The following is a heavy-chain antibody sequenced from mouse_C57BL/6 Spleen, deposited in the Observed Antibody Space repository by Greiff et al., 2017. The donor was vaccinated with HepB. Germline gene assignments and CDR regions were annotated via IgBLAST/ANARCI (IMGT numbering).Heavy chain of an antibody. J-gene: IGHJ4*01. CDR3: ARMVALFSTMVPYYAMDY. Sequence: QVQLQQSGPELVKPGASVKISCKASGYAFSSSWMNWVKQRPGKGLEWIGRIYPGDGDTNYNGKFKGKATLTADKSSSTAYMQLSSLTSEDSAVYFCARMVALFSTMVPYYAMDYWGQGTSVTVSS. V-gene: IGHV1-82*01. CDR2: IYPGDGDT. CDR1: GYAFSSSW. D-gene: IGHD2-1*01.